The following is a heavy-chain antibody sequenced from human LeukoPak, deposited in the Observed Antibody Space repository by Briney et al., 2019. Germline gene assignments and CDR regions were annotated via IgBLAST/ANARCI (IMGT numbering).Heavy chain of an antibody. CDR1: GFTFSDYY. D-gene: IGHD5-18*01. Sequence: PGGSLRLSCAASGFTFSDYYMSWIRQAPGKGLEWVSYISSSGSTIYYADSVKGRFTISRDNAKNSLYLQMNSLRAEDTAVYYCASPPLALGYSFRYYYYMDVWGKGTTVTVSS. J-gene: IGHJ6*03. V-gene: IGHV3-11*04. CDR2: ISSSGSTI. CDR3: ASPPLALGYSFRYYYYMDV.